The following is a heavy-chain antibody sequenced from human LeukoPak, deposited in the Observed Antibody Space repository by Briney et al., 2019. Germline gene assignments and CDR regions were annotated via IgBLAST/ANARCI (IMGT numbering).Heavy chain of an antibody. D-gene: IGHD7-27*01. CDR1: GGSISSYY. Sequence: SSETLSLTCSVSGGSISSYYWSWIRQPPGKGLEWIGYIFYSGRTSYSPSLKSRVTISADTSQNQFSLKLSSVTAADTAVYYCASRILGNDYWGQGTLVTVSS. CDR3: ASRILGNDY. V-gene: IGHV4-59*01. CDR2: IFYSGRT. J-gene: IGHJ4*02.